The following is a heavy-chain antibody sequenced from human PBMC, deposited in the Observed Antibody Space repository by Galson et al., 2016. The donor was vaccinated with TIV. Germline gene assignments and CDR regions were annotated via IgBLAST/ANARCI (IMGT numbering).Heavy chain of an antibody. V-gene: IGHV3-48*02. D-gene: IGHD2-8*01. J-gene: IGHJ6*02. CDR3: AREQKYALDV. CDR1: GFIFSDYA. CDR2: ISRSGGNS. Sequence: SLRLSCAASGFIFSDYAMNWARQTPGQGLEWISYISRSGGNSFYAESVKGRFTVSRDSLDKSVFLQMNSLRDEDTAVYFGAREQKYALDVWGPGTMVTVSS.